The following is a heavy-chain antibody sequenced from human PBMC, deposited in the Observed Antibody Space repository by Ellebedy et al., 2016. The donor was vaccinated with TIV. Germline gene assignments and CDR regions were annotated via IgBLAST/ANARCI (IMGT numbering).Heavy chain of an antibody. CDR3: ARRGSYGDYAVQVNSWFDP. CDR2: IYQDGSDQ. CDR1: GFSFRSYW. Sequence: GESLEISCAASGFSFRSYWMSWVRQAPGKGLEWVANIYQDGSDQYYVDSVKGRFTISRDNANNSLFLQMNSLRAEDTAVYYCARRGSYGDYAVQVNSWFDPWGRGTLVTVSS. V-gene: IGHV3-7*01. D-gene: IGHD4-17*01. J-gene: IGHJ5*02.